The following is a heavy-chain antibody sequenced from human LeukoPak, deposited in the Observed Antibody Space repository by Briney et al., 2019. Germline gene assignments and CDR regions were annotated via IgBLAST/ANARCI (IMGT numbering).Heavy chain of an antibody. D-gene: IGHD1-26*01. CDR3: ARAGEWDLLFY. CDR1: GFPFSRYS. Sequence: PGGSLRLSCAASGFPFSRYSMNWVREAPGKGLEWVSYINSSSSTIYCADSVEGRFPLPRQSAENTMSPQMNSLRAEDTAGDNCARAGEWDLLFYWGQGTLVTVSS. J-gene: IGHJ4*02. CDR2: INSSSSTI. V-gene: IGHV3-48*01.